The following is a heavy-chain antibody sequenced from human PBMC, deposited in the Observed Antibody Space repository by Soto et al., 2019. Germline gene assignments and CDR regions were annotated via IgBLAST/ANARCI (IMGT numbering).Heavy chain of an antibody. CDR2: INHYERET. CDR3: VKGRGSS. D-gene: IGHD3-10*01. V-gene: IGHV3-7*01. Sequence: PGGSLRLSCTAFGYTLSTYWMTWVRQAPGKGLEWVATINHYERETWYVDSVRGRFTISRDNAKNSLFLQLNGLRDEDTAVYYYVKGRGSSGGHGNTLTSSS. J-gene: IGHJ6*02. CDR1: GYTLSTYW.